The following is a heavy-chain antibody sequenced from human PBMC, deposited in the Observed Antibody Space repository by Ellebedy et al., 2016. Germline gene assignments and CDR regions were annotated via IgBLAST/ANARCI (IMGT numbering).Heavy chain of an antibody. CDR3: ARGGYTSGWYRD. V-gene: IGHV3-53*01. D-gene: IGHD6-19*01. CDR2: FYSGGRT. CDR1: GFTVSSNY. Sequence: GGSLRLXCVASGFTVSSNYMNWVRQTPGKGLEWVSVFYSGGRTYYADSVKGRFTLSRDNSNNTLYLQMNSLRAEDTAVYYCARGGYTSGWYRDWGQGTLVTVSS. J-gene: IGHJ4*02.